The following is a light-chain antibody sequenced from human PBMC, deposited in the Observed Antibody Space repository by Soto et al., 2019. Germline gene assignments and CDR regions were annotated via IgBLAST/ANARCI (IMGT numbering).Light chain of an antibody. Sequence: DIQSSQSPSFLSACVGDRVTITCRASQGISSYLAWYQQKPGKVPKLLIYDASSLESGVPSRVSGSGSGTEFTLTISSLQPDDFATYYCQQYNTFWTFGPGTKVDIK. CDR2: DAS. J-gene: IGKJ1*01. V-gene: IGKV1-9*01. CDR3: QQYNTFWT. CDR1: QGISSY.